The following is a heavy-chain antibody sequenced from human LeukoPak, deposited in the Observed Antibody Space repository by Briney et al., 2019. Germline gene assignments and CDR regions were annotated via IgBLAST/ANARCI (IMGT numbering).Heavy chain of an antibody. CDR1: GGTFSNYT. CDR2: IIPIFGTA. D-gene: IGHD3-22*01. V-gene: IGHV1-69*06. Sequence: ASVKVSCKASGGTFSNYTIIWVRQAPGQGLEWMGGIIPIFGTANYAQKFQGRVTITADKFTSTAYMELSSLRSEDTAVYYCATLHYYDSKERVRDAFDIWGQGTMDTVSS. CDR3: ATLHYYDSKERVRDAFDI. J-gene: IGHJ3*02.